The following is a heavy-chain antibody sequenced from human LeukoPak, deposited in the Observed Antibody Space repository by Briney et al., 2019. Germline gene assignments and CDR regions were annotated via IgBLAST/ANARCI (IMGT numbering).Heavy chain of an antibody. CDR2: IYPGDSDT. V-gene: IGHV5-51*01. CDR3: ARSAAARRGLYFDY. Sequence: GESLKTSYKGSGFTFSSYWNGWVRQMPGKGLEWMGIIYPGDSDTRYSPSFQGQVTISADNSITTAYLQWSSLKASDTAMYYCARSAAARRGLYFDYWGQGTLVSISS. J-gene: IGHJ4*02. CDR1: GFTFSSYW. D-gene: IGHD6-6*01.